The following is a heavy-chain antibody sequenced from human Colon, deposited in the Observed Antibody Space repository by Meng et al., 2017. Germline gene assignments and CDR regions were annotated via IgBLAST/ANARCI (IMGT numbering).Heavy chain of an antibody. D-gene: IGHD1-26*01. V-gene: IGHV1-8*01. Sequence: QVQLVQSGAEVKKPGASVKVSCKATGYTFTTYDINWIRQATGQGLEWMGWMNPNSGNTDYAQKFQGRVTMTRNTSISTAYMELSSLRSEDTAVYYCARVGGAYSPFDYWGQGTLVTVSS. CDR1: GYTFTTYD. CDR3: ARVGGAYSPFDY. J-gene: IGHJ4*02. CDR2: MNPNSGNT.